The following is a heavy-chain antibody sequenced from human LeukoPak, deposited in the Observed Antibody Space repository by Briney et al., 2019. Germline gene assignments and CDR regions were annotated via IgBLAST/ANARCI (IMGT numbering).Heavy chain of an antibody. D-gene: IGHD6-19*01. Sequence: GGSLRLSCAVSGFTFSSHNMNWVRQAPGKGLEWVSHITGSSSTIYYADSVKGQFTISRDNGKNSLYLQMDSLRAEDTAVYYCARDEPGIAVDVGVYWGQGTLVTVSS. J-gene: IGHJ4*02. CDR1: GFTFSSHN. CDR3: ARDEPGIAVDVGVY. V-gene: IGHV3-48*01. CDR2: ITGSSSTI.